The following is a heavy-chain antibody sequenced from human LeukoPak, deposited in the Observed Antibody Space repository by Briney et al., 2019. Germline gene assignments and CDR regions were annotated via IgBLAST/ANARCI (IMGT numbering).Heavy chain of an antibody. CDR1: GFTFSSYW. D-gene: IGHD3-22*01. V-gene: IGHV3-74*01. Sequence: GGSLRLSCAASGFTFSSYWMHWVRQAPGKGLVWVSRINSDGSSTSYADSVKGRFTISRDNAKNTLYLQMNSLRAEDTAVYCCAREGGYYDSSGYLDYWGQGTLVTVSS. CDR2: INSDGSST. J-gene: IGHJ4*02. CDR3: AREGGYYDSSGYLDY.